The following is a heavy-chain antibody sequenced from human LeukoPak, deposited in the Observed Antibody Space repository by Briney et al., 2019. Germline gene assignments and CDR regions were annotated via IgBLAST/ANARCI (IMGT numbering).Heavy chain of an antibody. Sequence: PGGSLRLSCAASGFTASGFTFSNFGMHWVRQGPGKGLEWVALVRYDGAVQWYADSVKGRFTISRDSSKNTLYLQMNSLRAEDTAIYYCAKRGYYDSGALRAPFEYWGQGTLVTVSS. CDR3: AKRGYYDSGALRAPFEY. CDR1: GFTFSNFG. D-gene: IGHD3-22*01. CDR2: VRYDGAVQ. J-gene: IGHJ4*02. V-gene: IGHV3-30*02.